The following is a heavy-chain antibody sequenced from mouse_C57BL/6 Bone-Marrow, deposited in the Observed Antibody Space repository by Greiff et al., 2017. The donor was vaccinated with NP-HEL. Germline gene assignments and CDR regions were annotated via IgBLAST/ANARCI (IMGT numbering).Heavy chain of an antibody. V-gene: IGHV2-2*01. Sequence: QVQLQQSGPGLVQPSQSLSITCTVSGFSLTSYGVHWVRQSPGKGLEWLGVIWSGGSTDYNAAFISRLSISKDNSKSQVFFKMNSLQADDTDIYYCARKGLRRFYAMDYWGQGTSVTVSS. CDR1: GFSLTSYG. CDR3: ARKGLRRFYAMDY. CDR2: IWSGGST. J-gene: IGHJ4*01. D-gene: IGHD2-4*01.